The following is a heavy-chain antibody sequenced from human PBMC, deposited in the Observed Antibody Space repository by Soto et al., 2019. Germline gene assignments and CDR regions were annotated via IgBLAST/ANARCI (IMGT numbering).Heavy chain of an antibody. CDR1: GGTFSSYA. D-gene: IGHD6-13*01. J-gene: IGHJ4*02. CDR3: ASPSPGIAAAGRGGYFDY. V-gene: IGHV1-69*13. CDR2: IIPIFGTA. Sequence: SVKVYCKASGGTFSSYAISWVRQAHGQGLEWMGGIIPIFGTANYAQKFQGRVTITADESTSTAYMELSSLRSEDTAVYYCASPSPGIAAAGRGGYFDYWGQGTLVTVSS.